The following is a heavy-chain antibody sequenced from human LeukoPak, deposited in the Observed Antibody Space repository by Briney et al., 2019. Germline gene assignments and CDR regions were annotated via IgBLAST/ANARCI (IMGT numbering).Heavy chain of an antibody. D-gene: IGHD6-13*01. CDR1: GYTLTSYG. J-gene: IGHJ4*02. V-gene: IGHV1-18*01. Sequence: ASVKVSCKASGYTLTSYGISWVRQATGQGLEWMGWISAYNGKTNYVQKLQGRVTMTTDTSTTTAYMELRSLRSDDTAVYYCASGSSSFSTRFDYWGQGTLVTVSS. CDR3: ASGSSSFSTRFDY. CDR2: ISAYNGKT.